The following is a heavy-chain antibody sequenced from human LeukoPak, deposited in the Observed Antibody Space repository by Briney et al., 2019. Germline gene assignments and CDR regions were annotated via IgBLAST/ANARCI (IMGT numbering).Heavy chain of an antibody. CDR2: INHSGST. CDR3: ARTLKVDAFDI. V-gene: IGHV4-34*01. Sequence: PSETLSLTCAVYGGSFSGYYWSWIRQPPGKGLEWIGEINHSGSTYYNPSLKSRVTMSVDTSKNQFSLKLSSATAADTAVYYCARTLKVDAFDIWGQGTMVTVSS. CDR1: GGSFSGYY. J-gene: IGHJ3*02.